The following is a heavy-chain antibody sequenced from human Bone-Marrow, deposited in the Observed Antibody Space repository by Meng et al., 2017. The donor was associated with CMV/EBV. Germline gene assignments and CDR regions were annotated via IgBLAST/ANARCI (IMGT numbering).Heavy chain of an antibody. D-gene: IGHD3-3*01. Sequence: SGPTLVKPTQTLTLTCTFSGFSLSTSGVGVGWIRQPPGKALEWLALIYWNDDKRYSPSLKSRLTITKDTSKNQVVLTMTNMDPVDTATYYCARSALRSGYYGYYYYGMDVWGQGTTVTVSS. V-gene: IGHV2-5*01. CDR2: IYWNDDK. CDR3: ARSALRSGYYGYYYYGMDV. J-gene: IGHJ6*02. CDR1: GFSLSTSGVG.